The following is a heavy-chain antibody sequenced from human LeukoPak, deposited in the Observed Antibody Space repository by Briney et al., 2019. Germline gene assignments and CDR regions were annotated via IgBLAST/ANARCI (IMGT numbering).Heavy chain of an antibody. V-gene: IGHV4-59*01. D-gene: IGHD3-16*01. Sequence: SETLSLTCAVYGGSFSGYYWSWIRQPPGKGLEWIGYVYHTGHTHYSPSLKSRVTVSLDTSRNQVSLKLSSVTAADTAVYYCARHRFGHLFDYWGQGTLVIVSS. CDR1: GGSFSGYY. CDR2: VYHTGHT. J-gene: IGHJ4*02. CDR3: ARHRFGHLFDY.